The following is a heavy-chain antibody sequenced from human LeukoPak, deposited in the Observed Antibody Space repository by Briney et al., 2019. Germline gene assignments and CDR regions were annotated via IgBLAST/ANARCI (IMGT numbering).Heavy chain of an antibody. J-gene: IGHJ4*02. D-gene: IGHD3-16*01. Sequence: GGSLRLSCAASGFTFSSYAMNWVRQAPGKVQEWVSIISGSGDNTYYTDSVKGRFTISRDNSKNTLFLQMNSLRAEDTAVYYCAKDRDVWGSLLDYWGQGTLVTVSS. CDR3: AKDRDVWGSLLDY. V-gene: IGHV3-23*01. CDR1: GFTFSSYA. CDR2: ISGSGDNT.